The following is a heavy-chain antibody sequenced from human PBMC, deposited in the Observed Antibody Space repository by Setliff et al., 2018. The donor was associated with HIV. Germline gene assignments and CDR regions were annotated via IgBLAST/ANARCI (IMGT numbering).Heavy chain of an antibody. CDR2: FSGSGGRT. CDR1: GFRFRSYW. Sequence: PGESLKISCAASGFRFRSYWMSWVRQAPGKGLEWVSLFSGSGGRTFYAGSVRGRFIISRDSSKNTLYLQMNSLRAEDTAIYYCAKHRSGGDYTSGVFDIWGQGTMVTVS. V-gene: IGHV3-23*01. J-gene: IGHJ3*02. D-gene: IGHD4-17*01. CDR3: AKHRSGGDYTSGVFDI.